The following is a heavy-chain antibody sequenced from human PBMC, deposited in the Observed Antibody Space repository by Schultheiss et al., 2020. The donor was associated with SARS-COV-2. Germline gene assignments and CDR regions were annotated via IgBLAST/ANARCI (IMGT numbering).Heavy chain of an antibody. V-gene: IGHV1-69*05. CDR3: ASQQENDSSFDY. Sequence: SVKVSCKASGYTFTSYAMNWVRQAPGQGLEWMGGIIPMFGTANYAQKFQGRVTMTRDTSTSTAYMELRSLRSDDTAVYYCASQQENDSSFDYWGQGTLVTVSS. CDR1: GYTFTSYA. J-gene: IGHJ4*02. CDR2: IIPMFGTA. D-gene: IGHD3-22*01.